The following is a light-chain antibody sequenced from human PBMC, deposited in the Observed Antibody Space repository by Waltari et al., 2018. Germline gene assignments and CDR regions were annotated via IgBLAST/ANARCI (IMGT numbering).Light chain of an antibody. J-gene: IGKJ4*01. CDR2: DAS. Sequence: EIVLTQSTATLSLSPGERDTLSCRASHSVREYLAWYQQRPGQAPRLLIYDASNRATGVPARFSGSGYETDFTLTINNLEPEDFAVYYCQQRSSGPLTFGGGSKVEIK. CDR1: HSVREY. V-gene: IGKV3-11*01. CDR3: QQRSSGPLT.